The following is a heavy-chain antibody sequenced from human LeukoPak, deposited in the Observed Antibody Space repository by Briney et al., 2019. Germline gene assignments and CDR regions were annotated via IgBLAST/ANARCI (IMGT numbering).Heavy chain of an antibody. V-gene: IGHV3-15*07. J-gene: IGHJ4*02. CDR1: GFTFSNAW. Sequence: GGSLRLSCAASGFTFSNAWMNWVRQAPGKGLEWVGRIKSKTDGGTTDYAAPVKGRFTISRDDSKSTLYLQMNSLKTEDTAVYYCTTDRDSRGYSYGYVGAKFFWGQGTLVTVSS. D-gene: IGHD5-18*01. CDR2: IKSKTDGGTT. CDR3: TTDRDSRGYSYGYVGAKFF.